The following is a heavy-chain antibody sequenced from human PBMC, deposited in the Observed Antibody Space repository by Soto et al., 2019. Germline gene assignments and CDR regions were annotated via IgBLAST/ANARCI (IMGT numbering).Heavy chain of an antibody. CDR3: GREPPPLNYYGAGSVNH. CDR2: IIPIFGTA. J-gene: IGHJ5*02. V-gene: IGHV1-69*06. D-gene: IGHD3-10*01. CDR1: GGTFSNYV. Sequence: ASVKVSCKASGGTFSNYVINWVRQAPGQGLEWMGGIIPIFGTANYAQNSQGRVTITADKFTSTVDMELSSLRSDDTAVYYCGREPPPLNYYGAGSVNHWGQGTMVTVYS.